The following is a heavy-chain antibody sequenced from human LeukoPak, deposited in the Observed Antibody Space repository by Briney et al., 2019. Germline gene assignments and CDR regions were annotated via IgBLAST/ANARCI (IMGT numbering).Heavy chain of an antibody. CDR3: ARGEWDGSGSYYSYYFDY. J-gene: IGHJ4*02. Sequence: PSETLSLTCAVSGGSISSSNWWSWVRQPPGKGLEWIGEIYHSGSTNYNPSLKSRVTISVDKSKNQFSLKLSSVTAADTAVYYCARGEWDGSGSYYSYYFDYWGQGTLVTVSS. V-gene: IGHV4-4*02. D-gene: IGHD3-10*01. CDR1: GGSISSSNW. CDR2: IYHSGST.